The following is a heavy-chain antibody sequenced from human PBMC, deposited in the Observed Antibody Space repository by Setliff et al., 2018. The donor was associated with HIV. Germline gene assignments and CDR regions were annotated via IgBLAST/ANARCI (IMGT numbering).Heavy chain of an antibody. D-gene: IGHD3-22*01. CDR3: ARGNNGYYYDSSGYYH. J-gene: IGHJ5*02. Sequence: SETLSLTCSVSGASISSSPYYWAWIRQPPGKGLEWIATISYSGSTHYNLALMSRVTISMDTSRNQFSVKLSSVTAADTAIYYCARGNNGYYYDSSGYYHWGQGTLVTVSS. V-gene: IGHV4-39*01. CDR1: GASISSSPYY. CDR2: ISYSGST.